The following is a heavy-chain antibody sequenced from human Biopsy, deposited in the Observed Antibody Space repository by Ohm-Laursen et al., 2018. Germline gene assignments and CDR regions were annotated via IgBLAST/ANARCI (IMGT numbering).Heavy chain of an antibody. J-gene: IGHJ5*01. CDR1: GESMGTYY. D-gene: IGHD3-3*01. CDR3: ARARGGFLEWFDY. V-gene: IGHV4-59*01. Sequence: GTLSLTCTVSGESMGTYYWTWIRQPPGKGLEWIASIYYSGTTNKNPSLKSRVTISVDTSKRQFYLELSSVTAADTAIYYCARARGGFLEWFDYWGQGTLITVSS. CDR2: IYYSGTT.